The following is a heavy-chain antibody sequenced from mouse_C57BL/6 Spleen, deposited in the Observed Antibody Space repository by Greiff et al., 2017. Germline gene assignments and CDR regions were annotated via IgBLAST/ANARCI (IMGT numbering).Heavy chain of an antibody. D-gene: IGHD2-12*01. V-gene: IGHV1-15*01. J-gene: IGHJ2*01. Sequence: QVQLQQSGAELVRPGASVTLSCKASGYTFTDYEMHWVKQTPVHGLEWIGYIDPGTGGTTYNQKFKGKATLTADKSSSTAYMELRSLTSEDSAVYYCTISIDTTENDLDYWGQGTTLTVSS. CDR1: GYTFTDYE. CDR3: TISIDTTENDLDY. CDR2: IDPGTGGT.